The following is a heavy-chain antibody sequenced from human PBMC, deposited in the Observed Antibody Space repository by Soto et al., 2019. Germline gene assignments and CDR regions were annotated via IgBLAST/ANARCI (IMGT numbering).Heavy chain of an antibody. V-gene: IGHV4-59*01. Sequence: SETLSLTCTVSGGSISSYYWSWIRQPPGKGLEWIGYIYYSGSTNYNPSLKSRVTISVDTSKNQFSLKLSSVTAADTAVYYCARDTTSWDGYYYYYGMDVWGQGTTVTVYS. CDR1: GGSISSYY. CDR3: ARDTTSWDGYYYYYGMDV. D-gene: IGHD2-2*01. CDR2: IYYSGST. J-gene: IGHJ6*02.